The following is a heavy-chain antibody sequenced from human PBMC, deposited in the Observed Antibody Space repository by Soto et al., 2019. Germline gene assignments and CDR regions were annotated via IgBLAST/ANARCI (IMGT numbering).Heavy chain of an antibody. CDR3: AKEAVELVIFSGMDV. CDR2: ISYDGSNK. J-gene: IGHJ6*02. V-gene: IGHV3-30*18. D-gene: IGHD3-9*01. Sequence: GGSLRLSCAASGFTFSSYGMHWVRQAPGKGLEWVAVISYDGSNKYYADSVKGRFTISRDNSKNTLYLQMNSLRAEDTAVYYCAKEAVELVIFSGMDVWGQGTTVTVSS. CDR1: GFTFSSYG.